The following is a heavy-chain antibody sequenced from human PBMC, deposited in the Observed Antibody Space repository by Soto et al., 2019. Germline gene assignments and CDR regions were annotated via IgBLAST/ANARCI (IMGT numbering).Heavy chain of an antibody. CDR1: GGSISSRSYY. CDR3: ARVGGINWFDP. D-gene: IGHD1-20*01. V-gene: IGHV4-31*03. Sequence: PSETLSLTCTVSGGSISSRSYYWSWIRQHPGKGLEWIGYIYYSGGTYYNPSLKSRVTISVDTSKNQFSLKLSSVTAADTAVYYCARVGGINWFDPWGQGTLVTVSS. CDR2: IYYSGGT. J-gene: IGHJ5*02.